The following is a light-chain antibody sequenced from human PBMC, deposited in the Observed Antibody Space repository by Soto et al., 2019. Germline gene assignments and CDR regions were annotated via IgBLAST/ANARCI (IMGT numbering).Light chain of an antibody. CDR1: QSVSTY. CDR2: GVS. V-gene: IGKV1-39*01. CDR3: QQTYMVPYT. Sequence: DIQMTQSPSSLSASVGDRVTITCRASQSVSTYLNWYFQKSGGAPKLLIHGVSKLENGTPSRFSGSGLATDFTLTINTLKPEDFAVYFCQQTYMVPYTFGQGTKVHIK. J-gene: IGKJ2*01.